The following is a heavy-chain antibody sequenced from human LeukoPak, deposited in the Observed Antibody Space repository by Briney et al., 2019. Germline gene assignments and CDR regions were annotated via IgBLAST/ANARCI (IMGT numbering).Heavy chain of an antibody. V-gene: IGHV3-48*01. Sequence: GGSLRLSCAASGFAFNDFGMNWVRQAPGKGLEWVSYISSDGSPKYYADFVKGRFTVSRDNAKNSLYLQMNSLRAEDTAVYYCARGHTAVTRHFDFWGQGTLVTVSS. J-gene: IGHJ4*02. CDR2: ISSDGSPK. D-gene: IGHD4-17*01. CDR1: GFAFNDFG. CDR3: ARGHTAVTRHFDF.